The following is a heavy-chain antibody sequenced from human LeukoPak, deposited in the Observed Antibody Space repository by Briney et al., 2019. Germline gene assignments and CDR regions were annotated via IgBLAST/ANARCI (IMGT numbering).Heavy chain of an antibody. D-gene: IGHD6-6*01. J-gene: IGHJ4*02. Sequence: PSETLSLTCTVSGGSISSGYYYWSWIRQPPGKGLEYIGYIYYGGTYYNPSLKSRVTISVDTSKNQFSLKLSSVTAADTAVYYCARGTSSSSIDYWGQGTLVTVSS. CDR1: GGSISSGYYY. CDR3: ARGTSSSSIDY. V-gene: IGHV4-30-4*01. CDR2: IYYGGT.